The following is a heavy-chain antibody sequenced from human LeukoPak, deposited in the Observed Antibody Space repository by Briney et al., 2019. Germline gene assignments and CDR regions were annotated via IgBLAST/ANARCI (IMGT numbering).Heavy chain of an antibody. CDR3: ARRSDDYDSSAYYH. CDR1: GYTFTSYD. Sequence: ASVKVSCKASGYTFTSYDINWVRQAPGQRLEWMGWINAGNGNTKYSQEFQGRVTMTMDPSISTAYMELSSLRSEDTAVYYCARRSDDYDSSAYYHWGQGTLVTVSS. D-gene: IGHD3-22*01. J-gene: IGHJ4*02. CDR2: INAGNGNT. V-gene: IGHV1-3*01.